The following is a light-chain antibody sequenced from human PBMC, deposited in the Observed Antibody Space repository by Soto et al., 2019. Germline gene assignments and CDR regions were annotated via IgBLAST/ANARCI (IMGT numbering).Light chain of an antibody. Sequence: EIVLTQSPGTLSVSPGERATLSCRASQSVSSDLAWYQHKPGQAPRLLIYGASNRATGIPDRFSGSGSGTDFTLTISRLEPEDFAVYYCQQYGSSGTFGQGTKVDIK. V-gene: IGKV3-20*01. J-gene: IGKJ1*01. CDR3: QQYGSSGT. CDR1: QSVSSD. CDR2: GAS.